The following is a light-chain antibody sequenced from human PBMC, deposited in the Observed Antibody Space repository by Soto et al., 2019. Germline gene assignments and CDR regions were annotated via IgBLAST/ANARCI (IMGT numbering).Light chain of an antibody. CDR1: QSVSSN. V-gene: IGKV3-15*01. CDR2: GAS. CDR3: QQYDNWPIT. J-gene: IGKJ1*01. Sequence: EIVMTQSPSTLSVSPGERATLSCRASQSVSSNLAWYQRKPGQAPRLFIYGASTRATAIPPRFSGSGSGTGFTLTISSLQSEDFAVYYCQQYDNWPITFGQGTKGEI.